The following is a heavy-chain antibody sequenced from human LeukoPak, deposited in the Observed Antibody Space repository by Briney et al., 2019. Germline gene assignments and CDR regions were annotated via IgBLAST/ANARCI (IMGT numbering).Heavy chain of an antibody. D-gene: IGHD3-10*01. CDR2: ISYSGGT. V-gene: IGHV4-39*01. J-gene: IGHJ4*02. CDR1: GGSVSSSSYY. Sequence: SETLSLTCTVSGGSVSSSSYYWGWVRQPPGKGLEWIGTISYSGGTYYNPSLKSRVTISVDTSNNQFSLKLTSVTAADTAVYYCARQGGSGRSLDYWGQGTLVTVSS. CDR3: ARQGGSGRSLDY.